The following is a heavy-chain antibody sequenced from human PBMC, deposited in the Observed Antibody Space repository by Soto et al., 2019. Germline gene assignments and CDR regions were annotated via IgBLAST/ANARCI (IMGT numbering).Heavy chain of an antibody. J-gene: IGHJ3*02. CDR1: GFSFSAYA. Sequence: PGGSLRLSCAASGFSFSAYAMNWVRQAPGKGLQWVSGLVGSGGDKNYADSVRGRFTVSRDNSKNTLYLQMNNLRDEDTAVYYCAREPRYCRGGSCSITGDAYDIWGQGTMVTVSS. D-gene: IGHD2-15*01. CDR3: AREPRYCRGGSCSITGDAYDI. CDR2: LVGSGGDK. V-gene: IGHV3-23*01.